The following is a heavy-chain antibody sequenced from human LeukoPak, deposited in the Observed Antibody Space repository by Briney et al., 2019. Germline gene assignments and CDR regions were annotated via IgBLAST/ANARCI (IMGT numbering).Heavy chain of an antibody. V-gene: IGHV3-74*01. CDR2: ISTNSDYT. D-gene: IGHD3-22*01. Sequence: GGSLRLSCAASGFTFSSYWMHWVRQAPGKGLVWVSSISTNSDYTYYAESVKGRFTISRDNSRDILYLQMDSLRSEDTAVYYCATGESGSSGYSNPRDYWGQGTLVTVSS. CDR3: ATGESGSSGYSNPRDY. CDR1: GFTFSSYW. J-gene: IGHJ4*02.